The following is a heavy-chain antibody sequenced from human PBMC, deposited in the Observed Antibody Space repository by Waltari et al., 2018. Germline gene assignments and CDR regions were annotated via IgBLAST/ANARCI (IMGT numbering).Heavy chain of an antibody. D-gene: IGHD3-16*01. CDR1: GGSLNNRY. CDR2: ISHSGRT. J-gene: IGHJ4*02. Sequence: QVRLEQWGAGLLKHSETLSLTCAVYGGSLNNRYWSWIRQSPGKGLEWLGEISHSGRTHYNPSLKSRVIISVDTSKSQFSLILTSVNAADTAVYYCARGGSTPMIIAYWGQGTQVTVSS. CDR3: ARGGSTPMIIAY. V-gene: IGHV4-34*02.